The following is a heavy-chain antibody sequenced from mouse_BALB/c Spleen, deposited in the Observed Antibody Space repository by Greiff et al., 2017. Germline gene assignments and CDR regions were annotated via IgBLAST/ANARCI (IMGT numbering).Heavy chain of an antibody. D-gene: IGHD2-4*01. J-gene: IGHJ3*01. CDR2: ISYSGST. Sequence: EVKLQESGPGLVKPSQSLSLTCTVTGYSITSDYAWNWIRQFPGNKLEWMGYISYSGSTSYNPSLKSRISITRDTSKNQFFLQLNSVTTEDTATYYCARSRYDYSWFAYWGQGTLVTVSA. CDR3: ARSRYDYSWFAY. CDR1: GYSITSDYA. V-gene: IGHV3-2*02.